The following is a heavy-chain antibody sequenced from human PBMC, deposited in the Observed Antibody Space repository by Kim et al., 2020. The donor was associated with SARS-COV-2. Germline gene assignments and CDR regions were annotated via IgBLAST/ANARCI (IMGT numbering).Heavy chain of an antibody. CDR3: ARDRDLIVVVPAAKGYYFDY. D-gene: IGHD2-2*01. Sequence: GRSLRLSCAASGFTFSSYAMHWVRQAPGKGLEWVAVISYDGSNKYYVDSVKGRFTISRDNSKNTLYLQMNSLRAEDTAVYYCARDRDLIVVVPAAKGYYFDYWGQGTLVTVSS. CDR2: ISYDGSNK. V-gene: IGHV3-30*04. CDR1: GFTFSSYA. J-gene: IGHJ4*02.